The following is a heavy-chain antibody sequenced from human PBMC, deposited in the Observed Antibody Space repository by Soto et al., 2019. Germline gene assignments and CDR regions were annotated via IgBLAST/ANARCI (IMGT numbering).Heavy chain of an antibody. CDR1: GFTFSSYA. CDR2: ISGSGGST. D-gene: IGHD6-19*01. Sequence: VGSLRLSCAASGFTFSSYAMSWVRQAPGKGLEWVSAISGSGGSTYYADSVKGRFTISRDNSKNTLYLQMNSLRAEDTAVYYCAKGDTSSGWSTAFDYWGQGTLVTSPQ. J-gene: IGHJ4*02. V-gene: IGHV3-23*01. CDR3: AKGDTSSGWSTAFDY.